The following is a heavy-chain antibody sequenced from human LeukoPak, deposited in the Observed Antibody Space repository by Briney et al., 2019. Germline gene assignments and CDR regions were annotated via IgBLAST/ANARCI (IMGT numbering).Heavy chain of an antibody. J-gene: IGHJ4*02. CDR1: GFTVSSNS. CDR3: AKPLYYYGSGSHVFDY. D-gene: IGHD3-10*01. CDR2: IYSDNT. Sequence: GGSLRLSCTVSGFTVSSNSMSWVRQAPGKGLEWVSFIYSDNTHYSDSVKGRFTISRDNSKNTLYLQMNSLRAEDTAVYYCAKPLYYYGSGSHVFDYWGQGTLVTVSS. V-gene: IGHV3-53*01.